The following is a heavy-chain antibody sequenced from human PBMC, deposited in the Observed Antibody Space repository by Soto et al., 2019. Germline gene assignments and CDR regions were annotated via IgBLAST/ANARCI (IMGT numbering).Heavy chain of an antibody. D-gene: IGHD1-26*01. CDR3: ARHPGRSRSYYFDY. CDR1: GGSISSSSYY. Sequence: QLQLQESGPGLVKPSETLSLTCTVSGGSISSSSYYWGWIRQPPGKGLEWIGSIYYSGSTYYNPSLQSRVTISVDTSKNQFSLKLSSVTAADTAVYYCARHPGRSRSYYFDYWGQGTLVTVSS. CDR2: IYYSGST. J-gene: IGHJ4*02. V-gene: IGHV4-39*01.